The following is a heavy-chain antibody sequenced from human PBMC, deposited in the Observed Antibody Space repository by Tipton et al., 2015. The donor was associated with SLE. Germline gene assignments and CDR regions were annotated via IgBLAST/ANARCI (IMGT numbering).Heavy chain of an antibody. D-gene: IGHD6-13*01. CDR3: AAQLVLYYYGMDV. J-gene: IGHJ6*02. CDR1: GFTFSSYA. Sequence: SLRLSCAASGFTFSSYAMHWVRQAPGKGLEWVAVIWYDGSNKYYADSVKGRFTISRDNSKNTLYLQMNSLRAEDTAVYYCAAQLVLYYYGMDVWGQGTTVTVSS. CDR2: IWYDGSNK. V-gene: IGHV3-33*08.